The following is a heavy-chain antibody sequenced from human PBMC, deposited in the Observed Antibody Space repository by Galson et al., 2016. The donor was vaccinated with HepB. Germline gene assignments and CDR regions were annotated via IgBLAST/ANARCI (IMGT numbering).Heavy chain of an antibody. CDR2: MSYDGSHT. Sequence: SLRLSCAASGFTFSSYGMPWVRQAPGKGLEWVAVMSYDGSHTYHAESVKGRFTISRDNSKNTLYLQMNNLRAEDTAVYYCAKESAIHCGGDCAALDMWGQGTMVSVSS. D-gene: IGHD2-21*02. CDR1: GFTFSSYG. V-gene: IGHV3-30*18. CDR3: AKESAIHCGGDCAALDM. J-gene: IGHJ3*02.